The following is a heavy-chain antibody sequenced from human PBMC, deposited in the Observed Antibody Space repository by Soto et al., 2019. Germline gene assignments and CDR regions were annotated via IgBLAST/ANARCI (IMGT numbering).Heavy chain of an antibody. CDR3: AKGSASASPYYFDY. J-gene: IGHJ4*02. CDR2: VTGNGGGT. CDR1: GFTFSSYS. V-gene: IGHV3-23*01. Sequence: GGSLRLSSAASGFTFSSYSMSWVRQAPGKGLDWISAVTGNGGGTYHADSVKGRFAISRDNSRSTLYLQMNSLRAEDTAIYYCAKGSASASPYYFDYWGQGTLVTVSS.